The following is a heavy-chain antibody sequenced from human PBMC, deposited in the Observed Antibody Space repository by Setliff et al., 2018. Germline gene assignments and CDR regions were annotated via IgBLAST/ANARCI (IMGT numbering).Heavy chain of an antibody. CDR2: IYYSGST. V-gene: IGHV4-59*08. CDR3: ARASSGWYSAYYYYMDV. J-gene: IGHJ6*03. Sequence: PSETLSLTCGVFVTRGSFSGYYWSWIRQPPGKGLEWIGYIYYSGSTNFSPSLKSRVTISLDTSKNQFSLNLTSVTAADTAVYYCARASSGWYSAYYYYMDVWGKGTTVTVSS. CDR1: VTRGSFSGYY. D-gene: IGHD6-19*01.